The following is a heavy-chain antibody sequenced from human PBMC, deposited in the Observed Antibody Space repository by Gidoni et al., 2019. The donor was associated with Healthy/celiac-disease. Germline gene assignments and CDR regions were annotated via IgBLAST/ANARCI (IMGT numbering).Heavy chain of an antibody. Sequence: EVQLVQSGAEVKKPGESLKISCKCSGYSFTSYWIGWVRQMPGKGLEWMGIIYPGDSDTRYSPSCQGQVTISADKSISTAYLQWSSLKASDTAMYYCARQSCSSTSCPTGFDPWGQGTLVTVSS. J-gene: IGHJ5*02. CDR3: ARQSCSSTSCPTGFDP. CDR2: IYPGDSDT. CDR1: GYSFTSYW. V-gene: IGHV5-51*01. D-gene: IGHD2-2*01.